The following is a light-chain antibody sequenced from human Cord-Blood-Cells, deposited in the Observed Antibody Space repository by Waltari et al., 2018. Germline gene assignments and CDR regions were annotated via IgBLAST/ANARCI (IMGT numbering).Light chain of an antibody. V-gene: IGKV3-15*01. CDR2: GAS. CDR1: QSVSRN. J-gene: IGKJ2*01. CDR3: QQYKNRPMYT. Sequence: DIEMPQPPANLSVSPAVRAPLSCRASQSVSRNLAWYQQKPGQSPRLRIYGASTRATNSPASFGCIVSGTEFTLTISSLQSEELAVYYCQQYKNRPMYTFGQGTKLEIK.